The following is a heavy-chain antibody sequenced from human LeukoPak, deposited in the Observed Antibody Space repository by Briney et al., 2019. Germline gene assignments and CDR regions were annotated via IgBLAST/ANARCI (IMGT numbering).Heavy chain of an antibody. CDR2: IHPEGNEK. J-gene: IGHJ4*02. CDR3: ARGDAFSGDH. CDR1: GFSFTNFW. Sequence: GGSLRLSCAASGFSFTNFWMSWVRQAPGRGLEWVANIHPEGNEKYHVESVKGRFTISRDNTKNLLFLQMNGMRVEDTAVYYCARGDAFSGDHWGQGTLVTVSS. V-gene: IGHV3-7*04.